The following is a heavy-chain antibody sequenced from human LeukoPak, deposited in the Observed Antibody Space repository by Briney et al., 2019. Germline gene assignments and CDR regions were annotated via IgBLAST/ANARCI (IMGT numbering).Heavy chain of an antibody. CDR2: ISSSSYI. CDR3: ARDLGNRYYDFWSGHDAFDI. Sequence: NPGGSLRLSCAASGFTFSSYSMNWVRQAPGKGLEWVSSISSSSYIYYADSVKGRFTISRDNAKNSLYLQMNSLRAEDTAVYYCARDLGNRYYDFWSGHDAFDIWGQGTMVTVSS. J-gene: IGHJ3*02. CDR1: GFTFSSYS. D-gene: IGHD3-3*01. V-gene: IGHV3-21*01.